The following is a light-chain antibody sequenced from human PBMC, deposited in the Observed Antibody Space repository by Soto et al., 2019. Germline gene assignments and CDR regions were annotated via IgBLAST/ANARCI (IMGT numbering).Light chain of an antibody. CDR1: SSDVGSYNL. CDR3: CSYAGISTHVV. V-gene: IGLV2-23*01. J-gene: IGLJ2*01. CDR2: EGS. Sequence: QSALTQPASVCGSPGQSITISCTGTSSDVGSYNLVSWYQQHPGKAPKLMIYEGSKRPSGVSNRFSGSKSGNTASLTISGLQAEDEAEYYCCSYAGISTHVVFGGGTKLTVL.